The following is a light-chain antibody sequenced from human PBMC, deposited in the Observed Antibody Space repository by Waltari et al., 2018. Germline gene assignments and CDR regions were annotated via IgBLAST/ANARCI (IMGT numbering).Light chain of an antibody. V-gene: IGLV2-14*03. Sequence: QAALTQSPSVSGSPGQSVTISCTGTSSDIGGYNRLSWYQQHPGKAPKLILYEVNKRPSGVSDRFSGSKSGNTASLTISRLQPDDETDYYCSSYSTTQTYIFGSGTRLTVL. CDR2: EVN. J-gene: IGLJ1*01. CDR1: SSDIGGYNR. CDR3: SSYSTTQTYI.